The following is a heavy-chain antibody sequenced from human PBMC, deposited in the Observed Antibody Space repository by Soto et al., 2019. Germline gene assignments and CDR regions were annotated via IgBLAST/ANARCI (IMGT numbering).Heavy chain of an antibody. D-gene: IGHD2-21*01. V-gene: IGHV3-30-3*01. CDR2: ISNDGSNK. J-gene: IGHJ3*02. Sequence: QVQLVESGGGVVQPGRSLRLSCAASGFIFSSYSMHWVRQAPGKGLEWVAIISNDGSNKYYVDSVKGRFTISRDNSYNPLSLQMNSLRAEDTAVYYCARDQFLDAFDIWGQGTMVTVSS. CDR1: GFIFSSYS. CDR3: ARDQFLDAFDI.